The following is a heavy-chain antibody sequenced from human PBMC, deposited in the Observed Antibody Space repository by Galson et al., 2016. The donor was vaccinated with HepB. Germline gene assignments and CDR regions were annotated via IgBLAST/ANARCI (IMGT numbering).Heavy chain of an antibody. D-gene: IGHD1-26*01. V-gene: IGHV1-3*01. J-gene: IGHJ4*02. CDR2: INPGNGDT. CDR3: AREGSYYPLDY. CDR1: GYTFTNYA. Sequence: SVKVSCKAPGYTFTNYAMHWVRQAPGQRLEWMGWINPGNGDTKYSQKFQGRVTISRDTSASTAYMELRSLISEDTAVYYCAREGSYYPLDYWGQGTLVTVSS.